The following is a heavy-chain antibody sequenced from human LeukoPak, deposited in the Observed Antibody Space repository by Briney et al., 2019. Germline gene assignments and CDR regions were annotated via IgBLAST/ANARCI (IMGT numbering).Heavy chain of an antibody. CDR1: GGSISSYY. Sequence: SETLSLTCTVSGGSISSYYWGWIRQPAGKGLEWIGRIYTSGSTNYNPSLKSRVTMSVDTSKNQFSLKMSAVTAADTAVYYCARDNGLRFFDYWGQGTLVTVSP. J-gene: IGHJ4*02. D-gene: IGHD3-3*01. CDR2: IYTSGST. CDR3: ARDNGLRFFDY. V-gene: IGHV4-4*07.